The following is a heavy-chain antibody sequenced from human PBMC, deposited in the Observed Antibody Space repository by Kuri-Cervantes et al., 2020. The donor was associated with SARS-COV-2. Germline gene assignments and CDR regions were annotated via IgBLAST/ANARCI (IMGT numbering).Heavy chain of an antibody. D-gene: IGHD3-3*01. CDR3: TRYDFWSGYYLDY. J-gene: IGHJ4*02. CDR2: IRSKFFGETR. V-gene: IGHV3-49*04. CDR1: GFTFGDYA. Sequence: GESLKISCTASGFTFGDYAMSWVRQAPGRGLEWVGFIRSKFFGETRQYAASVRDRFTISRDDSKSIAYLQMNSLKTEDTAVYYCTRYDFWSGYYLDYWGQGTLVTVSS.